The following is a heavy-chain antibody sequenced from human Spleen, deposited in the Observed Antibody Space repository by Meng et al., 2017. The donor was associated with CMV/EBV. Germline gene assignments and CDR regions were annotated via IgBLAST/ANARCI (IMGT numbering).Heavy chain of an antibody. CDR1: GFTFSRYA. CDR3: ATSYYDGSGYSTGDF. Sequence: GESLKISCAASGFTFSRYAMSWVRQAPGKGLEWVSVMYSGGNTYYADSVKGRFTISRDDSKNTVYLQMNSLRVEDTAVYYCATSYYDGSGYSTGDFWGQGTLVTVSS. V-gene: IGHV3-23*03. D-gene: IGHD3-22*01. CDR2: MYSGGNT. J-gene: IGHJ4*02.